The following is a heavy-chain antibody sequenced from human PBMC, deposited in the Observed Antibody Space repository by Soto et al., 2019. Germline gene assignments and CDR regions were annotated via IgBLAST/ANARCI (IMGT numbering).Heavy chain of an antibody. J-gene: IGHJ5*02. D-gene: IGHD2-15*01. CDR2: IYHSGST. V-gene: IGHV4-59*01. Sequence: QVQLQESGPGLVKPSETLSLTCIVSGASISNYYWNWIRQPPGKGLEWIGYIYHSGSTNYNPSLKSRVTISVDTSKNQFSLKLSSVTAADTAVYYCARAHHCGGGSCSSFSWFDPWGQGTLVTVSS. CDR3: ARAHHCGGGSCSSFSWFDP. CDR1: GASISNYY.